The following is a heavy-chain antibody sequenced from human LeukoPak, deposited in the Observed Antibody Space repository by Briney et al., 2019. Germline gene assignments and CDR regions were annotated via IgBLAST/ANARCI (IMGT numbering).Heavy chain of an antibody. J-gene: IGHJ4*02. Sequence: PGGSLRLSCAASGFTFSSYWMSWVRQAPGKGLEWVANIKQDGSEKYYVDSVKGRFTISRDNAKNTLYLQMNSLRAEDTAVYYCARGPGYYGSGFDYWGQGTLVTVSS. D-gene: IGHD3-10*01. CDR1: GFTFSSYW. CDR3: ARGPGYYGSGFDY. CDR2: IKQDGSEK. V-gene: IGHV3-7*01.